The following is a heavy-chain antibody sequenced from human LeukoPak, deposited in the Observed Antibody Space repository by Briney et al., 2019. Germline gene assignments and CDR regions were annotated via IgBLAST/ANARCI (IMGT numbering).Heavy chain of an antibody. J-gene: IGHJ4*02. CDR1: GFTFSSYW. Sequence: GGSLRLSCAASGFTFSSYWMSWVRQAPGKGLEWVANIREDGSEKYYVDSVKGQFTISRDNAKNSLFLQMDSLRAEDTAVYYCARDLAGHYYGSGSSFDYWGQGTLVAVSS. CDR2: IREDGSEK. V-gene: IGHV3-7*01. D-gene: IGHD3-10*01. CDR3: ARDLAGHYYGSGSSFDY.